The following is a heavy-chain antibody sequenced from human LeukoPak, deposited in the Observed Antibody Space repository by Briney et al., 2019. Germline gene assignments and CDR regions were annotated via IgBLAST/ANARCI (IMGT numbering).Heavy chain of an antibody. CDR1: GFTFSSYS. Sequence: PGGSLRLSCAASGFTFSSYSMNWVRQAPGKGLEWVSSISSSSSYIYYADSVKGRFTISRDNAKDSLYLQMNNLRAEDTAVYYCARDTDDYVWGSYRYLGYWGQGTLVTVSS. J-gene: IGHJ4*02. V-gene: IGHV3-21*01. CDR3: ARDTDDYVWGSYRYLGY. CDR2: ISSSSSYI. D-gene: IGHD3-16*02.